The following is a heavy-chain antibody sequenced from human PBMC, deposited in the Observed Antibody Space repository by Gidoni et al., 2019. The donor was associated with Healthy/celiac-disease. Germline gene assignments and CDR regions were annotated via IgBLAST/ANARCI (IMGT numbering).Heavy chain of an antibody. V-gene: IGHV4-34*01. D-gene: IGHD3-22*01. CDR2: INHSGST. CDR1: GGFFSGYY. Sequence: QVQLQQWGAGLWKRSETLSLTCAVYGGFFSGYYWSWIRQPPGKGLEWIGEINHSGSTNYNPSLKSRVTISVDTSKNQFSLKLSSVTAADTAVYYCARGRPYYYDSSGYYYWGQGTLVTVSS. CDR3: ARGRPYYYDSSGYYY. J-gene: IGHJ4*02.